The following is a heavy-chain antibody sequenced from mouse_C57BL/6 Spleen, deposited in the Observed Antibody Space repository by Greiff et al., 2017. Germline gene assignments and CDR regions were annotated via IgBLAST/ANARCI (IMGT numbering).Heavy chain of an antibody. CDR3: ARSSYDYAMDY. CDR2: IYTGDGDT. D-gene: IGHD1-1*01. V-gene: IGHV1-80*01. CDR1: GYAFSSYW. Sequence: QVQLQQSGAELVKPGASVKISCKASGYAFSSYWMNWVKQRPGKGLEWIGQIYTGDGDTNYNGKFKGKATLTEDKSSSTAYMQLSSLTSEDSAVYFCARSSYDYAMDYWGQGTSVTVSS. J-gene: IGHJ4*01.